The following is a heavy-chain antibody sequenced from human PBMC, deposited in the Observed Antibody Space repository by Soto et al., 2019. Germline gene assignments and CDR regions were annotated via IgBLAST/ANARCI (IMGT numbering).Heavy chain of an antibody. CDR2: VKYDGSQT. CDR3: TRDFQGPLDYGMDV. CDR1: GFTFSSYW. J-gene: IGHJ6*02. V-gene: IGHV3-7*01. D-gene: IGHD1-1*01. Sequence: GGSLRLSCADSGFTFSSYWMSWVRQAPGQGLEWVANVKYDGSQTYYVGSVKGRFTISRDNAKNSLYLQMNSLRAEDTAVYYCTRDFQGPLDYGMDVWGQGTTVTVS.